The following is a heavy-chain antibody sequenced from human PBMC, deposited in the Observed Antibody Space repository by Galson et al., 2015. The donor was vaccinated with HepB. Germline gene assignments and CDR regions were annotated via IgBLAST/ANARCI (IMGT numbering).Heavy chain of an antibody. Sequence: SLRLSCATSGFTLSSYGMHWVRQAPGKGLEWVAVISYDGSNKYYADSVKGRFTISRDNSKNTLYLQMNCLRAEDTAVYYCAKDSHDFWSGYFGENYYYYYYMDVWGKGTTVTVSS. V-gene: IGHV3-30*18. CDR3: AKDSHDFWSGYFGENYYYYYYMDV. D-gene: IGHD3-3*01. CDR2: ISYDGSNK. J-gene: IGHJ6*03. CDR1: GFTLSSYG.